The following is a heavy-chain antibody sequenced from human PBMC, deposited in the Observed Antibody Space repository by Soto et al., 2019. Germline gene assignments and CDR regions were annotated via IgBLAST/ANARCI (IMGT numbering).Heavy chain of an antibody. CDR1: GFTFSNVW. V-gene: IGHV3-15*07. Sequence: GGSLRLSCAGSGFTFSNVWMNWVRQAPGEGLEWVGRIKSETDGGTIDYAAPVKGRFTISRDDSNNTLYLQMNSLKTEDTATYYCTPLALKYNSDWYPLSDWGQGTRVTVSS. CDR3: TPLALKYNSDWYPLSD. CDR2: IKSETDGGTI. J-gene: IGHJ4*02. D-gene: IGHD6-19*01.